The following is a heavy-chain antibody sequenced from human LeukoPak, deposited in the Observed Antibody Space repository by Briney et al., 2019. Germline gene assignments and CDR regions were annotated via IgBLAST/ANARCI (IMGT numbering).Heavy chain of an antibody. CDR1: RFTFSSYS. Sequence: PGGSLRLSCAASRFTFSSYSMNWVRQAPGKGLEWVSSISSSSSYIYYTDSVKGRFTISRDNAKNSLYLQMNSLRAEDTAVYYCARGAPDTKYYDFWSGYSHSNYYYYMDVWGKGTTVTVSS. CDR3: ARGAPDTKYYDFWSGYSHSNYYYYMDV. J-gene: IGHJ6*03. CDR2: ISSSSSYI. V-gene: IGHV3-21*01. D-gene: IGHD3-3*01.